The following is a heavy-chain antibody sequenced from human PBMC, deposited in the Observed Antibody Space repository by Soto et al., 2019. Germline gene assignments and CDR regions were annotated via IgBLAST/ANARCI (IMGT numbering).Heavy chain of an antibody. Sequence: QVQLVQSGAEVKKPGASVKVSCKASGYTFTSYDINWVRQATGQGLEWMGWMNSNSGNTGYAQKFQGRVTMTRNTSISTAYMELSSLRSEDTAVYYCARAGSGITIFGVGLDYYYYMDVWGKGTTVTVSS. CDR2: MNSNSGNT. CDR3: ARAGSGITIFGVGLDYYYYMDV. D-gene: IGHD3-3*01. V-gene: IGHV1-8*01. CDR1: GYTFTSYD. J-gene: IGHJ6*03.